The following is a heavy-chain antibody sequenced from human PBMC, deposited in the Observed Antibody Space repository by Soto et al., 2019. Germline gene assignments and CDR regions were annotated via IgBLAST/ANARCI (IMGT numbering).Heavy chain of an antibody. CDR3: AGYRAARDPAFGY. CDR1: GFTFSSYS. D-gene: IGHD6-6*01. V-gene: IGHV3-48*02. J-gene: IGHJ4*02. Sequence: LRLSCAASGFTFSSYSMNWVRQAPGKGLEWVSYISSSSSTIYYADSVKGRFTISRDNAKNSLYLQMNSLRDEDTAVYYCAGYRAARDPAFGYWGQGTLVTVSS. CDR2: ISSSSSTI.